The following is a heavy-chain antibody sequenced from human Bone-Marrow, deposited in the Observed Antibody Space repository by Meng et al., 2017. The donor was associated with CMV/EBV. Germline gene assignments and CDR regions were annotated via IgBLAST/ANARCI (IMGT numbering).Heavy chain of an antibody. D-gene: IGHD3-3*01. Sequence: GGSLRLSCAASGFTFSTYWMHWVRQAPGKGLEWVSYISSSSSTIYYADSVKGRFTISRDNAKNSLYLQMSSLRAEDTAVYYCARGTIFEGYYYGMDVWGQGTTVTVSS. V-gene: IGHV3-48*04. J-gene: IGHJ6*02. CDR3: ARGTIFEGYYYGMDV. CDR1: GFTFSTYW. CDR2: ISSSSSTI.